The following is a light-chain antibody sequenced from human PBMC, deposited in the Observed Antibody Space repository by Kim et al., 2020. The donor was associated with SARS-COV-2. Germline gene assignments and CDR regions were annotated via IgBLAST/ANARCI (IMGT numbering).Light chain of an antibody. Sequence: QSITISCTGTSSDVGGYNYVSWYQQHPGKAPKHMIYDVSNRPSGVSNRFSGSKSGNTASLTISGLQAEDEADYYCSSYTSSSTPGVFGGGTQLTVL. V-gene: IGLV2-14*03. CDR3: SSYTSSSTPGV. CDR2: DVS. CDR1: SSDVGGYNY. J-gene: IGLJ2*01.